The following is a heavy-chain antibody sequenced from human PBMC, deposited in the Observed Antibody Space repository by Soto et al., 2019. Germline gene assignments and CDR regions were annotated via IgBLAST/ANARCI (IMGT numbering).Heavy chain of an antibody. CDR2: ISGSGGST. V-gene: IGHV3-23*01. D-gene: IGHD6-25*01. J-gene: IGHJ4*02. Sequence: GGSLRLSCAASGFTFSSYAMSWVRQAPGKGLEWVSAISGSGGSTYYADSVKGRFTISRDNSKNTLYLQMNSLRAEDTAVYYCAKTTQVVRGSAAGFADYWGQGTLVTVSS. CDR1: GFTFSSYA. CDR3: AKTTQVVRGSAAGFADY.